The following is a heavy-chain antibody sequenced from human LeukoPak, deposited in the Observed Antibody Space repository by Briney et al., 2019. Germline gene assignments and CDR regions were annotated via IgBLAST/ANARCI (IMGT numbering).Heavy chain of an antibody. V-gene: IGHV4-39*07. Sequence: PSETLSLTCSVSGGSISSSGYYWSWIRQPPGKGLEWIGEINYSGSTNYNPSLKSRVTISVDTSKNQFSLKLSSVTAADTAVYYCARVRAAAGLFDYWGQGTLVTVSS. J-gene: IGHJ4*02. D-gene: IGHD6-13*01. CDR1: GGSISSSGYY. CDR2: INYSGST. CDR3: ARVRAAAGLFDY.